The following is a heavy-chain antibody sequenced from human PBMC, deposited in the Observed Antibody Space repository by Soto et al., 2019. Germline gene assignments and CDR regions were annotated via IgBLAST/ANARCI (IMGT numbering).Heavy chain of an antibody. V-gene: IGHV6-1*01. Sequence: PSQTLSLTCAISGDSVSSNSATWNWIRQSPSRGLEWLGRTYSRSKWYNDYALSLKGRITINPDTFKNQFSLHLNSVTPEDTAVYYCARNSGANFDYWGQGTLVTVS. CDR3: ARNSGANFDY. D-gene: IGHD2-15*01. CDR1: GDSVSSNSAT. CDR2: TYSRSKWYN. J-gene: IGHJ4*02.